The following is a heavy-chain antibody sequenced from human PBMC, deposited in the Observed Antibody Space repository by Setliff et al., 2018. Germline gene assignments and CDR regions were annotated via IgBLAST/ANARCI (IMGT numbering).Heavy chain of an antibody. CDR3: FGAGTCSY. V-gene: IGHV3-7*01. D-gene: IGHD3-10*01. CDR2: INPDGSEK. CDR1: GFTYNNCW. Sequence: SLRLSCGASGFTYNNCWVSWVRQAPGKGLEWLASINPDGSEKYYVDSVKGRFIISRDNAKNSLSLRMNSLRNEDTAVYYCFGAGTCSYWGQGTLVTVSS. J-gene: IGHJ4*02.